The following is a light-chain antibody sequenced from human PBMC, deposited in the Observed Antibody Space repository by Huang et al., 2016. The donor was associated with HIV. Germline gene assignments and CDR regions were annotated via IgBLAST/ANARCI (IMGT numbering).Light chain of an antibody. V-gene: IGKV3-15*01. CDR3: QQYNDWPPWYT. CDR2: GAS. CDR1: RSVGNN. J-gene: IGKJ2*01. Sequence: IVMTQSPATLSVSPGERVTLSCRASRSVGNNLAWYQQKVGQPPRLLIYGASTSATGSAARFSVSGCGTDFTLTISSLQSEDFAVYYCQQYNDWPPWYTFGQGTKLEIK.